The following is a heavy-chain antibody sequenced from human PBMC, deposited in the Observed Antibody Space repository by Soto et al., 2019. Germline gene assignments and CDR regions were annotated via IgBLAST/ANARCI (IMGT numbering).Heavy chain of an antibody. CDR1: GGSISSYY. D-gene: IGHD4-17*01. CDR3: AREFATVVTPFNYFDY. J-gene: IGHJ4*02. V-gene: IGHV4-59*01. Sequence: SETLSLTCTVSGGSISSYYWSWIRQPPGKGLEWIGYIYYSGSTNYNPSLKSRVTISVDTSMNQFSLKLSSVTAADTAVYYCAREFATVVTPFNYFDYWGQGTLVTVSS. CDR2: IYYSGST.